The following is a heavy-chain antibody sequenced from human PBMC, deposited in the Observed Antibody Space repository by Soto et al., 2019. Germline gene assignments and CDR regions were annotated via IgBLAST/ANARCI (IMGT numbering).Heavy chain of an antibody. CDR2: IGTAGDT. CDR1: GFTFSSYD. V-gene: IGHV3-13*04. Sequence: EVQLVESGGGLVQPGGSLRLSCAASGFTFSSYDMHWVRQATGKGLEWVSAIGTAGDTYYPGSVKGRFTISRENAKNSLYLQINTLRAGDTAVYYCARAIDYDILTGYPAPPDYWGQGTLVTVSS. CDR3: ARAIDYDILTGYPAPPDY. J-gene: IGHJ4*02. D-gene: IGHD3-9*01.